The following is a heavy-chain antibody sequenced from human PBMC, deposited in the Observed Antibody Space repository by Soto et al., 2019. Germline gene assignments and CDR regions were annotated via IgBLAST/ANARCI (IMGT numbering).Heavy chain of an antibody. CDR2: IWTDGSQK. D-gene: IGHD2-2*01. V-gene: IGHV3-33*01. Sequence: PGGSLRLSCATSGFPSSAYGIHLVRQAPGKGLEWVAFIWTDGSQKFYAESVKGRFTVSRDDSKNTGYRNIGNLRAEDTAIYHWPREEVLPAAILYYGMDVWGQGTTVTVSS. J-gene: IGHJ6*02. CDR3: PREEVLPAAILYYGMDV. CDR1: GFPSSAYG.